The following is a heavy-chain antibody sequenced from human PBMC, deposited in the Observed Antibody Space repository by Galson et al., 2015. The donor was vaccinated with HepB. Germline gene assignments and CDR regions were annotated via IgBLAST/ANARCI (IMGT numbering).Heavy chain of an antibody. CDR1: GFTFTNSW. J-gene: IGHJ4*02. V-gene: IGHV3-15*01. D-gene: IGHD2-2*01. Sequence: SLRLSCAASGFTFTNSWMTWVRQAPGKGLEWVGRIKSKTGGGTTDYAAPVKGKFTISRDDSKNTLYLQMNSLKTEDTAVYYCTTDTAADDYWGQGTLVTVSS. CDR2: IKSKTGGGTT. CDR3: TTDTAADDY.